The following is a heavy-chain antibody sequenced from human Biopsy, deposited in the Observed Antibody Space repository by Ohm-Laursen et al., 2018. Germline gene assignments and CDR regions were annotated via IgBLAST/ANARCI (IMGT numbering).Heavy chain of an antibody. V-gene: IGHV1-46*01. D-gene: IGHD6-19*01. Sequence: VASVKASCKASGYSFTSYYMHWVRQAPGQGLEWMGMINPSGSTTSYLRIFQGRVTMTRDTSKSTVYMELSSLRSADTAVYFCARNTGWYGDLYYFDYWGQGTLVTVSS. J-gene: IGHJ4*02. CDR1: GYSFTSYY. CDR3: ARNTGWYGDLYYFDY. CDR2: INPSGSTT.